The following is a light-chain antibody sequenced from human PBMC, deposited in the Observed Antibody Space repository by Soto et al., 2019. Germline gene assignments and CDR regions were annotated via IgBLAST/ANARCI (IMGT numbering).Light chain of an antibody. J-gene: IGKJ1*01. V-gene: IGKV3-15*01. CDR1: QSVSSN. CDR3: QQRQSWPRT. CDR2: GAS. Sequence: EIVMTQSPATLSVSPGGRATLSCRASQSVSSNLAWYQQKPGQAPRLLIYGASSRATGIPTRFSGSGSGTEFTLTIDSLQSEDFAIYFCQQRQSWPRTFGQGTKVDIK.